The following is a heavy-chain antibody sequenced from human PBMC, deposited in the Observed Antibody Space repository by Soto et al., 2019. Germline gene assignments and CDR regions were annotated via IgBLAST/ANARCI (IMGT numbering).Heavy chain of an antibody. D-gene: IGHD6-13*01. V-gene: IGHV1-2*02. CDR2: INPNSGGT. J-gene: IGHJ3*01. Sequence: QVQLVQSGAEVKKTGASVKVSCKASGYTFSGYYMHWVRQAPGQGLEWMGWINPNSGGTNSAKKFQGRVTMTRDTSISTGYLDVNGLRPDDTAVYYCARGAGAAGTPGTVRFAFDFCGQGTKVTVSS. CDR1: GYTFSGYY. CDR3: ARGAGAAGTPGTVRFAFDF.